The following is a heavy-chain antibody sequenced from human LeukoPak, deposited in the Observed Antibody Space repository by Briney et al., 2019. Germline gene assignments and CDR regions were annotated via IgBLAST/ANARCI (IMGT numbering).Heavy chain of an antibody. CDR3: AKAIARHRDLDAFDI. V-gene: IGHV3-23*01. J-gene: IGHJ3*02. D-gene: IGHD2-21*01. CDR1: GLTFRSYW. CDR2: TSETGGAR. Sequence: GGSLRLSCAASGLTFRSYWMSWFRQAPGRGPEWVSGTSETGGARYYADSVRGRFTISKDNSKNTLFLQMDNLRAEDTALYYCAKAIARHRDLDAFDIWGQGTLVSVSS.